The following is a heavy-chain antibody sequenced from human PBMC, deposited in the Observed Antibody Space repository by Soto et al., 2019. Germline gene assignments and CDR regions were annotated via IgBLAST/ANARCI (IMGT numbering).Heavy chain of an antibody. V-gene: IGHV3-49*03. CDR1: GFTSGDYA. D-gene: IGHD6-6*01. CDR3: TRDRAWSMAVAARPWNYYYYYMDV. CDR2: IRSKAYGGTT. J-gene: IGHJ6*03. Sequence: PGGSLRLSCTASGFTSGDYAMSWFRQAPGKGLERVGFIRSKAYGGTTEYAASVKGRFTISRDDSKSIAYLQMNSPKTEDTAVYYCTRDRAWSMAVAARPWNYYYYYMDVWGKGTTVTVSS.